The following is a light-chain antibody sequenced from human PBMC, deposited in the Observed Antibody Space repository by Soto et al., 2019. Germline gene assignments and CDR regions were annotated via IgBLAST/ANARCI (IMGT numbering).Light chain of an antibody. J-gene: IGKJ5*01. CDR1: QSVSSN. CDR3: QQYNNWPPIT. Sequence: EIVMTQSPATLSVSPGERATLSCRASQSVSSNLAWYQQKPGQAPRLLIYSSSTTATGVPARFSGSGSGTEFTPTISSLQSEDFAVYYCQQYNNWPPITFGQGTRLEIK. V-gene: IGKV3-15*01. CDR2: SSS.